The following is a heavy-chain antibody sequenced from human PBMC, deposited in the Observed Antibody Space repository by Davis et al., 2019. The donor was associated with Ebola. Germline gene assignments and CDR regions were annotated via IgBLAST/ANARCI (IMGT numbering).Heavy chain of an antibody. CDR1: GYTFTGYY. CDR2: MNPNSGNT. Sequence: AASVKVSCKASGYTFTGYYMHWVRQATGQGLEWMGWMNPNSGNTGYAQKFQGRITMTRNISISTAYMELSSLRSDDTAVYYCARRVGARSGFDSWGQGSLVTVSS. D-gene: IGHD1-26*01. CDR3: ARRVGARSGFDS. J-gene: IGHJ4*02. V-gene: IGHV1-8*02.